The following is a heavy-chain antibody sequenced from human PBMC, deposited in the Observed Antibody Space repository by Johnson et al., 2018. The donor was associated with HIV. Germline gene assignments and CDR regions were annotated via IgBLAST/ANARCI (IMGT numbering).Heavy chain of an antibody. Sequence: QVQLVESGGGVVQPGRSLRLSCAASRFTFNKYTMHWVRQAPGKGLAWVAVVSYYGGNKYYADSVKVRFTISRDNSKNTLYLQMNSLRAEDTAVYYCARAYSYGAFDIWGQGTMVTVSS. D-gene: IGHD5-18*01. J-gene: IGHJ3*02. CDR3: ARAYSYGAFDI. CDR2: VSYYGGNK. V-gene: IGHV3-30*14. CDR1: RFTFNKYT.